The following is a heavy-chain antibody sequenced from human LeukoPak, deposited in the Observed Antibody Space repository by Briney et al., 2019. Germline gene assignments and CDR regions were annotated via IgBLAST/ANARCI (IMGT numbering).Heavy chain of an antibody. J-gene: IGHJ4*02. CDR1: GGSISSYY. CDR3: ARLNAVADIYYFDY. D-gene: IGHD6-19*01. CDR2: IYTRGST. Sequence: SETLSLTCTVSGGSISSYYWSWIRQPPGKGLEWIGYIYTRGSTNYNPPLKSRVTISVDTSKNQFSLKLSSVTAADTAVFSCARLNAVADIYYFDYWGQGTLVTVSS. V-gene: IGHV4-4*09.